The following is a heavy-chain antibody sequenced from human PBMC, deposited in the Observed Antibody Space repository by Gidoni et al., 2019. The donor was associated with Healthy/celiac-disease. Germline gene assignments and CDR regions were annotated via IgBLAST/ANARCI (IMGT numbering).Heavy chain of an antibody. CDR3: ARAGGDYYGSSGYYSSINGAFDI. V-gene: IGHV1-69*01. Sequence: QVQLVQSGAAVKKPGSSLKVSCKASGGTFSSYAIIWLPQAPVQGLEWMGGIIPIVGTANYAQKCQGRVTITADESTSTAYMELSSLRSEDTAVYYCARAGGDYYGSSGYYSSINGAFDIWGQGTMVTVSS. CDR2: IIPIVGTA. D-gene: IGHD3-22*01. CDR1: GGTFSSYA. J-gene: IGHJ3*02.